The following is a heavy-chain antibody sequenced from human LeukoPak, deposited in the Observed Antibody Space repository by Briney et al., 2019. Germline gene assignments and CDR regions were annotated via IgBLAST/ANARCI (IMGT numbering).Heavy chain of an antibody. J-gene: IGHJ4*02. CDR1: GFTFSSYA. CDR3: ARDFYDYGGNGPVDY. CDR2: ISYDGSNK. Sequence: TGGSLRLSCAASGFTFSSYAMHWVRQAPGKGLEWVAVISYDGSNKYYADSVKGRFTISRDNSKNTLYLQMNSLRAEDTAVYYCARDFYDYGGNGPVDYWGQGTLVTVSS. D-gene: IGHD4-23*01. V-gene: IGHV3-30-3*01.